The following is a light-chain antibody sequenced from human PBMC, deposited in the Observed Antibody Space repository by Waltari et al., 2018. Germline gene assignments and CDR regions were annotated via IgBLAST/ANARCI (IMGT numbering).Light chain of an antibody. CDR1: QSVSRY. CDR3: QNHERLPAM. Sequence: EIVLTQSPGTLSLSPGERPTLSCRASQSVSRYLAWYQQKPGQAPRLLIYGASSRATGIPDRFSGSGSGTDFSLTISRLEPEDFAVYYCQNHERLPAMFGQGTKVEIK. CDR2: GAS. J-gene: IGKJ1*01. V-gene: IGKV3-20*01.